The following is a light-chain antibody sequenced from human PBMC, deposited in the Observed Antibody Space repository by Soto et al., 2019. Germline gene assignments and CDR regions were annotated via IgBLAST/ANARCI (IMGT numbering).Light chain of an antibody. CDR1: QSVSSSY. Sequence: EIVLTQSPGTLSLSPGERATLSCRASQSVSSSYLAWYQQKPGQAPRLLIYGASSRATCIPDRFSGSGSGTDFTITISRLEPEDFAVYYCQQYGSSPVYTFGQGTKLEIK. CDR2: GAS. CDR3: QQYGSSPVYT. J-gene: IGKJ2*01. V-gene: IGKV3-20*01.